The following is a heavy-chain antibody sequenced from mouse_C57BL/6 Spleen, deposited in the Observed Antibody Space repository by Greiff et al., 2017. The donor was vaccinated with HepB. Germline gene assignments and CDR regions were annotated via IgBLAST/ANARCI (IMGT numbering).Heavy chain of an antibody. CDR2: IRNKANGYTT. CDR3: ARWDGWGYFDV. D-gene: IGHD2-3*01. V-gene: IGHV7-3*01. CDR1: GFTFTDYY. Sequence: EVKLMESGGGLVQPRGSLSLSCAASGFTFTDYYMSWVRQPPGKALEWLGFIRNKANGYTTEYSASVKGRFTISRDNSQSILYLQMNALRAEDSATYYCARWDGWGYFDVWGTGTTVTVSS. J-gene: IGHJ1*03.